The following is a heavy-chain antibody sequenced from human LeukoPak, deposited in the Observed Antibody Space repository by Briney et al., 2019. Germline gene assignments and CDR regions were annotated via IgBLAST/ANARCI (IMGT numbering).Heavy chain of an antibody. Sequence: GGSLRLSCAASGFTFRSYGMHWVRQAPGKGLEWVAVIWYDGSNKYYAGSVKGRFTISRDNSKNTLYLQMNSLRAEDTAVYYCARDHGSGWFGPIDYWGQGTLVTVSS. V-gene: IGHV3-33*01. CDR1: GFTFRSYG. CDR2: IWYDGSNK. CDR3: ARDHGSGWFGPIDY. D-gene: IGHD6-19*01. J-gene: IGHJ4*02.